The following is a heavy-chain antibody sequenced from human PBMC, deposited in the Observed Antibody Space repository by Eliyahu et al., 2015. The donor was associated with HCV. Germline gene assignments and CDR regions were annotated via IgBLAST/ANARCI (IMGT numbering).Heavy chain of an antibody. CDR1: GYTFTDYX. D-gene: IGHD5-18*01. CDR3: ARGHNYGYEY. V-gene: IGHV1-2*06. CDR2: XIPNSGGT. Sequence: QVQLVQSGAEXKKPGASVRVXXKASGYTFTDYXTHWXRXAPGQGLEWMGRXIPNSGGTNYAQKFQGRVTMTRDTPISTAYMELSSLRSDDTAVYYCARGHNYGYEYWGQGTLVTVSS. J-gene: IGHJ4*02.